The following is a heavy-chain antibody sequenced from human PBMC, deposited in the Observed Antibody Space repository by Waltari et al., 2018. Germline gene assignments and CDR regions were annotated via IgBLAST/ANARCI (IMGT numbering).Heavy chain of an antibody. Sequence: QLQLQESGSGLVKPSQTLSLTCAVSGGSISSGGYSWSWIRQPPGKGLEWIGYIYHSGNPYYNPSLKSRVTISVDRSKNQFSLKLSSVTAADTAVYYCARGSGYCSSTSCYISPPYTNWFDPWGQGTLVTVSS. D-gene: IGHD2-2*02. CDR3: ARGSGYCSSTSCYISPPYTNWFDP. V-gene: IGHV4-30-2*01. J-gene: IGHJ5*02. CDR1: GGSISSGGYS. CDR2: IYHSGNP.